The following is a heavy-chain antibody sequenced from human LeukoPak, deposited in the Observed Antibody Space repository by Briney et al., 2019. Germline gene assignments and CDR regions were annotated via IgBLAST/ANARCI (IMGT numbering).Heavy chain of an antibody. CDR2: INPNSGGT. V-gene: IGHV1-2*04. CDR1: GYTFTGYY. J-gene: IGHJ6*04. Sequence: ASVKVSCKASGYTFTGYYMHWVRQAPGQGLEWMGWINPNSGGTNYAQKFQGWGTMTRDTYISTAYMELSRPRSDDTDVYYCARGKGSSGWQNTTYYYYGMDVWGKGTTVTVSS. CDR3: ARGKGSSGWQNTTYYYYGMDV. D-gene: IGHD6-19*01.